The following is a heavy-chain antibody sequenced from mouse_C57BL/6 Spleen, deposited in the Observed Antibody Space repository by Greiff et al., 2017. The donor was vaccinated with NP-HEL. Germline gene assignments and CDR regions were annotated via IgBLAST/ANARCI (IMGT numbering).Heavy chain of an antibody. V-gene: IGHV1-85*01. CDR2: IYPRDGST. CDR3: ARPYYGSSYGFAY. J-gene: IGHJ3*01. Sequence: VHLVESGPELVKPGASVKLSCKASGYTFTSYDINWVKQRPGQGLEWIGWIYPRDGSTKYNEKFKGKATLTVDTSSSTAYMELHSLTSEDSAVYFCARPYYGSSYGFAYWGQGTLVTVSA. D-gene: IGHD1-1*01. CDR1: GYTFTSYD.